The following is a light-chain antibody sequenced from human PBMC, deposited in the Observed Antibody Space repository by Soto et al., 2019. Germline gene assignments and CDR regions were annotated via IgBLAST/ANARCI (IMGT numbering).Light chain of an antibody. CDR1: QSISSW. J-gene: IGKJ2*01. CDR2: KAS. Sequence: DIQMTQSPSILSASVGDRVTITCRASQSISSWLAWYQQKPGKAPKLLIYKASNLERGVPSRFSGSGSGTEFTLTISSLQPDDFATYYCQQYNSYSYTFGQGTKLEIK. V-gene: IGKV1-5*03. CDR3: QQYNSYSYT.